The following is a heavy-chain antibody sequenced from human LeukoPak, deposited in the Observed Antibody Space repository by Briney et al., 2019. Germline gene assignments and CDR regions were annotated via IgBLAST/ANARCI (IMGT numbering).Heavy chain of an antibody. CDR1: GFIFSTYW. CDR3: ARRRDGYNQLDY. Sequence: GSLRLSCAASGFIFSTYWMHWVRQPPGKGLEWIGTIDHAGTTFYNVSLKSRVTISVDTPNNQFSLRLNSVGAADTAVYYCARRRDGYNQLDYWGQGTLVTVSS. J-gene: IGHJ4*02. V-gene: IGHV4-38-2*01. CDR2: IDHAGTT. D-gene: IGHD5-24*01.